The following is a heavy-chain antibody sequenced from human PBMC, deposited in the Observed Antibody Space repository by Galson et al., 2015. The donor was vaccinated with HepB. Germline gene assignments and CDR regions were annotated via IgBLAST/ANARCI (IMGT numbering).Heavy chain of an antibody. V-gene: IGHV1-18*01. CDR1: GYTFASFG. CDR2: VSAYNGDT. CDR3: ARNPSYGYGGPYDY. D-gene: IGHD5-18*01. Sequence: SVKVSCKASGYTFASFGISWVRQAPGQGLEWMGWVSAYNGDTKYAQKFQDRVTVTTDISTSTAYMDLGSLRSDDTAVYYCARNPSYGYGGPYDYWGQGTLVTVSS. J-gene: IGHJ4*02.